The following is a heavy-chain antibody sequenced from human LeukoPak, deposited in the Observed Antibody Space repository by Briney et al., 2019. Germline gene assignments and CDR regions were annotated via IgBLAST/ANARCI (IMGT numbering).Heavy chain of an antibody. Sequence: GGSLRLSCAASGFTFSSYAMSWVRQAPGKGLEWVSAISGSGGSTYYTDSVKGRFTISRDNSKNTLYLQMNSLRAEDTAVYYCAKVLGYCSSTSCSNYYYYYMDVWGKGTTVTVSS. V-gene: IGHV3-23*01. CDR3: AKVLGYCSSTSCSNYYYYYMDV. D-gene: IGHD2-2*01. J-gene: IGHJ6*03. CDR1: GFTFSSYA. CDR2: ISGSGGST.